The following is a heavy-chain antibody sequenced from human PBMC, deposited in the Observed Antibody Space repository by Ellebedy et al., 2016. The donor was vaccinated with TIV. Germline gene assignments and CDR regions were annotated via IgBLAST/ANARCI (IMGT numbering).Heavy chain of an antibody. CDR2: INHSGST. D-gene: IGHD2-15*01. V-gene: IGHV4-34*01. CDR1: GGSFSGYY. Sequence: SETLSLTXAVYGGSFSGYYWSWIRQPPGKGLDWIGEINHSGSTNYNPTLKSRVTISVDTSKNQFSLKLSSVTAADTAVYYCARDPVVAATPFDYWGQGTLVTVSS. J-gene: IGHJ4*02. CDR3: ARDPVVAATPFDY.